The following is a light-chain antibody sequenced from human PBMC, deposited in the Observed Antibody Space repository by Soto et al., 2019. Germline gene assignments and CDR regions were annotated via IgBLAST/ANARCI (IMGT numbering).Light chain of an antibody. Sequence: EIVMTQSPATLSVSPGEIATLSFRASQSISRYLAWYQQKPGQAPRLLLYDASNRATGIPARFSGSGFGTDFTLTISSLEPEDFAVYYCQQRTNGLTFGGGTKVDIK. CDR2: DAS. CDR1: QSISRY. J-gene: IGKJ4*01. CDR3: QQRTNGLT. V-gene: IGKV3-11*01.